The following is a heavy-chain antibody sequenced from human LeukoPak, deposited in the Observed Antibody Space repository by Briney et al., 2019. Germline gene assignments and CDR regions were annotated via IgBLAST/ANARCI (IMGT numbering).Heavy chain of an antibody. CDR2: ISGSGGST. D-gene: IGHD2-2*01. J-gene: IGHJ3*02. CDR1: GFTFSSYA. Sequence: GGSLRLSCAASGFTFSSYAMSWLREAPGKGLDWVSAISGSGGSTYYADSVKGRFTISRDNSKNTLYLQMNSLRAEDTAVYYCAKGLNRVVVVPAAADIWGQGTMVTVSS. V-gene: IGHV3-23*01. CDR3: AKGLNRVVVVPAAADI.